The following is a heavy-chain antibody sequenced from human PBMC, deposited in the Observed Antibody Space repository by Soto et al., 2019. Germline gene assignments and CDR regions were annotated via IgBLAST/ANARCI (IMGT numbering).Heavy chain of an antibody. D-gene: IGHD3-10*01. CDR2: IYYSGST. J-gene: IGHJ6*02. Sequence: SETLSLTCTVSGGSISSSSYYWGWIRQPPGKGLEWIGSIYYSGSTYYNPSLKSRVTISVDTSKNQFSLKLSSVTAADTAVYYCASHTSTGLWLGEFQTYGMDVWGQGTTVTVSS. CDR1: GGSISSSSYY. V-gene: IGHV4-39*01. CDR3: ASHTSTGLWLGEFQTYGMDV.